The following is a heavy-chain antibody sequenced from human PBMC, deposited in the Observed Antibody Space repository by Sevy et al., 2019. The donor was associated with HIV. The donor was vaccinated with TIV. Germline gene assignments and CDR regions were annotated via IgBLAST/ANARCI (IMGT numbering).Heavy chain of an antibody. CDR2: INHSGST. D-gene: IGHD3-3*01. J-gene: IGHJ3*02. CDR3: ARAGETDFWSGYSDAFDI. CDR1: GGSFSGYY. V-gene: IGHV4-34*01. Sequence: SETLSLTCAVYGGSFSGYYWSWIRQPPGKGLEWIGEINHSGSTNYNPPLKSRVTRSVDTSKNQFSLKLSSVTAADTAVYYCARAGETDFWSGYSDAFDIWGQGTMVTVSS.